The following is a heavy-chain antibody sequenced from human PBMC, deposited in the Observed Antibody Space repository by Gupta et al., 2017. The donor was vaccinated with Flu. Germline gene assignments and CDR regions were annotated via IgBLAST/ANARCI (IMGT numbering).Heavy chain of an antibody. CDR2: FIPIFGTA. Sequence: QVQLVQSGAEVKKPGSSVKVSCKASGGTFSSSTIPWERQAPGQGPEWMGGFIPIFGTANYAQKFQGRVTISADKSTSTTYMELSSLRSEDTAVYYCAKPANCGGDCYAFEIWGQGTMVTVSS. D-gene: IGHD2-21*02. V-gene: IGHV1-69*06. CDR3: AKPANCGGDCYAFEI. CDR1: GGTFSSST. J-gene: IGHJ3*02.